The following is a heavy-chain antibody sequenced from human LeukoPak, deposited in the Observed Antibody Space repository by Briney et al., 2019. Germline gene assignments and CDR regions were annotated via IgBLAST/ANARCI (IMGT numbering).Heavy chain of an antibody. CDR3: ARDRLGGDLTGESLY. V-gene: IGHV1-18*01. D-gene: IGHD4-17*01. CDR2: IIAYNGNT. CDR1: GYPFDNFG. J-gene: IGHJ4*02. Sequence: ASVKVSCKASGYPFDNFGLTWVRQAPGQGLEWMGWIIAYNGNTHYAQKFRDRLTMTTDTSTRTAYLELRSLKSDDTAVYYCARDRLGGDLTGESLYWGQGTLVTVSS.